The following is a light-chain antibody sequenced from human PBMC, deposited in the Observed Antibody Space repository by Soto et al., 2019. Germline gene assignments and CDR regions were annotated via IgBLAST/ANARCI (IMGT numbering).Light chain of an antibody. J-gene: IGKJ3*01. Sequence: DLQMTQSPSSLSASVGDRVTITCRASQNIRTYLNWYQQKPGKVPNLLIYGASSLQSGVPSRFSGSGSETDFTLTINNLQPEDFATYYCQQSYTAVFTFGPGTKVDIK. CDR1: QNIRTY. CDR2: GAS. V-gene: IGKV1-39*01. CDR3: QQSYTAVFT.